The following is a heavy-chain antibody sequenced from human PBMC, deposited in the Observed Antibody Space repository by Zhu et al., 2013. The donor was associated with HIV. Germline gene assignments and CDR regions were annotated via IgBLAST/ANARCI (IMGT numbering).Heavy chain of an antibody. D-gene: IGHD3-16*01. CDR3: ATADEYSHSEGWGWFDP. CDR1: GYTFTGYY. V-gene: IGHV1-2*02. Sequence: QVQLVQSGAEVKKPGASVKISCQASGYTFTGYYIHWVRQAPGQGLEWMGWINPHNGDTNYAQKFQGRVTMTSDTSTSTSYMDLTRLRSDDTDDTAVYYCATADEYSHSEGWGWFDPWGQGTLVIVPS. J-gene: IGHJ5*02. CDR2: INPHNGDT.